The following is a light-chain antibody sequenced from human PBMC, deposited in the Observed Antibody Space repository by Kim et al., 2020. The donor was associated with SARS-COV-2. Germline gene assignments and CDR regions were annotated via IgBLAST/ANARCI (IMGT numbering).Light chain of an antibody. CDR1: KLGDRY. V-gene: IGLV3-1*01. Sequence: SYELTQPPSVAVSPGQTASITCSGNKLGDRYVCWYQHRSGQSPVLVIYQDDQRPSGIAERFSGSNSGNTATLTISGTQAMDEADYYCQAWDSNSNWVFGGGTQLTV. J-gene: IGLJ3*02. CDR3: QAWDSNSNWV. CDR2: QDD.